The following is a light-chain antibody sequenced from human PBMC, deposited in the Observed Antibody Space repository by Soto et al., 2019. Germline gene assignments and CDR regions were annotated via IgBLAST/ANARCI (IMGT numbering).Light chain of an antibody. CDR2: EVN. V-gene: IGLV1-47*01. J-gene: IGLJ1*01. Sequence: QSVLTQPPSASGTPGQTVTISCSGSNSNIGPNYVYWYQHSPGKAPRLLIYEVNNRPSGVSKRFSGSKAGNTASLTISGLLDDDEADYFCASFRSGTILVFGSGTKVTVL. CDR3: ASFRSGTILV. CDR1: NSNIGPNY.